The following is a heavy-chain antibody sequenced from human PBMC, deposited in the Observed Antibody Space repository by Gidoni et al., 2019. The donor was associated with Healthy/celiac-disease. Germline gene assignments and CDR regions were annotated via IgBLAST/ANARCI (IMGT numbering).Heavy chain of an antibody. D-gene: IGHD6-13*01. Sequence: QVQLVQSGGEVKKPGASVKVSCTASGSTFTGYYMHGVLQAPGQGLEWMGWSNPNSGGTNYAQKLQGRVTMTRDTSISTAYMELSRLRADETAVYYCARTWYSSSPQPDYWGQGTLVTVSS. CDR2: SNPNSGGT. V-gene: IGHV1-2*02. CDR3: ARTWYSSSPQPDY. J-gene: IGHJ4*02. CDR1: GSTFTGYY.